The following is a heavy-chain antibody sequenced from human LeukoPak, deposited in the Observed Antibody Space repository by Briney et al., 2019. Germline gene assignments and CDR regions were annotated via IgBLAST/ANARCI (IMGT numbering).Heavy chain of an antibody. CDR2: IYPGDSDT. CDR3: ATQEYSSKPFDY. Sequence: GESLKISCKGSGCSFTSYWIGWVRQIPGKGLEWMGIIYPGDSDTRYSPSFQGQATISADKSISTAYLQWSSLKASDTAMYYCATQEYSSKPFDYWGQGTLVTVSS. CDR1: GCSFTSYW. V-gene: IGHV5-51*01. J-gene: IGHJ4*02. D-gene: IGHD6-6*01.